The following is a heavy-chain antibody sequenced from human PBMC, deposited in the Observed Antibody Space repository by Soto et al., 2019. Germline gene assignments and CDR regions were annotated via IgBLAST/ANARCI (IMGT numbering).Heavy chain of an antibody. V-gene: IGHV3-33*01. CDR3: ARADYYDSSGPYYGMDV. Sequence: PXESLRLSCAASGFTFSSYGMHWVRQAPGKGLEWVAVIWYDGSNKYYADSVKGRFTISRDNSKNTLYLQMNSLRAEDTAVYYCARADYYDSSGPYYGMDVWGQGTTVTVSS. D-gene: IGHD3-22*01. CDR2: IWYDGSNK. CDR1: GFTFSSYG. J-gene: IGHJ6*02.